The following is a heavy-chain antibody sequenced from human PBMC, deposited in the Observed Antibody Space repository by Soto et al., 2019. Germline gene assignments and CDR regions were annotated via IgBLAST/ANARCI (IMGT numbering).Heavy chain of an antibody. J-gene: IGHJ4*02. CDR3: ARDRGRTPEWLLGLDY. CDR1: GGSISSYY. V-gene: IGHV4-59*01. Sequence: SETLSLTCTVSGGSISSYYWSWIRQPPGKGLEWIGYIYYSGSTNYNPSLKSRVTISVDTSKNQFSLKLSSVTAADTAVYYRARDRGRTPEWLLGLDYWGQGTLVTVSS. D-gene: IGHD3-3*01. CDR2: IYYSGST.